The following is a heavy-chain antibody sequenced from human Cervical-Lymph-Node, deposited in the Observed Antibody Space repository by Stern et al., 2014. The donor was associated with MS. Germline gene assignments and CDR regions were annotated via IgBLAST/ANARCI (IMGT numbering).Heavy chain of an antibody. V-gene: IGHV3-7*01. CDR1: GFTFKNYW. CDR2: IKHDGSEV. D-gene: IGHD2-21*01. J-gene: IGHJ4*02. Sequence: EVQLEESGGGLVQPGESLRLSCEVSGFTFKNYWMTWVRQAPGRGLEWVANIKHDGSEVQYVDSVRGRFSVSRDNAKNSLYLQMNNLRAADTSIYYCARADFVGLDYWGQGTLVTVSS. CDR3: ARADFVGLDY.